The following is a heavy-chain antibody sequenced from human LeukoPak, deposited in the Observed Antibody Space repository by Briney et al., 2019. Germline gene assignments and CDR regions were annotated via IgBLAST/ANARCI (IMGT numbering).Heavy chain of an antibody. Sequence: GGSLRLSCVGSGFTFSYYWVTWVRQAPGKGPECVANIKPDGSDKYYVDSMKGRFTISRDNAKNSLYLQMNNLRAEDTAVYYCAREGFPPGVLHWGQGTLVTVSS. CDR2: IKPDGSDK. CDR1: GFTFSYYW. CDR3: AREGFPPGVLH. J-gene: IGHJ1*01. V-gene: IGHV3-7*01. D-gene: IGHD2-2*01.